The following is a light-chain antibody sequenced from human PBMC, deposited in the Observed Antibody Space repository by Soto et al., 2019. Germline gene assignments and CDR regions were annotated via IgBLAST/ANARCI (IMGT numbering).Light chain of an antibody. J-gene: IGLJ1*01. Sequence: QSVLTQPASVSGSPGQSITISCTGTSSDIGSYNYVAWYQQFPGKTPKLIIYEVRNRPSGVSFRFSGSKSGNTASPTISGLQAEDEADYYCSSYTTSSTRVFGPGTKVTVL. CDR1: SSDIGSYNY. V-gene: IGLV2-14*01. CDR2: EVR. CDR3: SSYTTSSTRV.